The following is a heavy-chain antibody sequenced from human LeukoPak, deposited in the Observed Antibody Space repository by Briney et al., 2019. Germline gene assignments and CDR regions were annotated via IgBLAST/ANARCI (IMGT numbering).Heavy chain of an antibody. Sequence: SETLSLTRTVSGGSVSSSFYYWGWIRQPPGKGLEWIGSMYFSGSTHYNPSLKSRVTISVDTPKNQFSLKLTSVTAADTAVYYCANAASYSVDYWGQGTLVTVSS. D-gene: IGHD1-26*01. CDR3: ANAASYSVDY. J-gene: IGHJ4*02. CDR1: GGSVSSSFYY. V-gene: IGHV4-39*01. CDR2: MYFSGST.